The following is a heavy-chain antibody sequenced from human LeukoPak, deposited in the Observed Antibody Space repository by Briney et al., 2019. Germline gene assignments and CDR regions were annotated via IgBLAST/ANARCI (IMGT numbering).Heavy chain of an antibody. D-gene: IGHD4-17*01. CDR3: ARDQTDGDYVYNY. Sequence: GGSLRLSCAASGFTFSSYWMHWVRQAPGKGLVWVPRINSDGSSTRYADSVKGRFTISRDNAKNTLYLQMNSLRAEDTAVYYCARDQTDGDYVYNYWGQRTLVTVSS. CDR2: INSDGSST. V-gene: IGHV3-74*01. J-gene: IGHJ4*02. CDR1: GFTFSSYW.